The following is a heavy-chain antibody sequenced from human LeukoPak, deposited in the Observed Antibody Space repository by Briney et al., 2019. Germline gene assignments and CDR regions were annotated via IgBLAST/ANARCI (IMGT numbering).Heavy chain of an antibody. CDR3: AKEVDCPSDCLFFHS. V-gene: IGHV3-20*01. CDR1: GFTFDDYG. CDR2: INWNGGST. J-gene: IGHJ4*02. D-gene: IGHD2-21*02. Sequence: GGSLRLSCAASGFTFDDYGMSWVRQAPGKGLEWVSGINWNGGSTGYADSVEGRFTISRDNSRNSVFLQMNSLRPEDTALYHCAKEVDCPSDCLFFHSWGQGTLVTVSS.